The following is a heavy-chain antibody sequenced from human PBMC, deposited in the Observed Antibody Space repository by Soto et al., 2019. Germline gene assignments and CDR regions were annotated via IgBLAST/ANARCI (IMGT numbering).Heavy chain of an antibody. CDR3: ARGPLVVLNYFES. Sequence: QVQLVQSGTEVKKPGSSVKVSCKASGGTFRNYPINWVRQAPGQGLEWMGSIFPLTDIPDYAQNFQARLTXXXDXXTSTAYMELSSLTSDDMAMYFCARGPLVVLNYFESWGQGTLVTVSS. J-gene: IGHJ4*02. CDR2: IFPLTDIP. V-gene: IGHV1-69*02. CDR1: GGTFRNYP.